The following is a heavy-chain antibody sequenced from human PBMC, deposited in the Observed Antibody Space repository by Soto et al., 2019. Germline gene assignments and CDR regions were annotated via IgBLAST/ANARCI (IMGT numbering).Heavy chain of an antibody. V-gene: IGHV1-2*04. CDR2: FNPNSGGT. D-gene: IGHD1-26*01. CDR3: ARSLPHSGGWNYFDY. Sequence: GASVKVSCKASGYTFTGYYMHWVRQAPGQGLDWMGWFNPNSGGTNYAQKFQGWVTMTRDMSISTAYMELSRLRSDDTAVYYCARSLPHSGGWNYFDYWGQGTLVTVSS. CDR1: GYTFTGYY. J-gene: IGHJ4*02.